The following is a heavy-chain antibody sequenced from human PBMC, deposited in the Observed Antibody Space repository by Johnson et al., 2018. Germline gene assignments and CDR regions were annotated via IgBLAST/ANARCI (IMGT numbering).Heavy chain of an antibody. CDR1: GGSIRNYY. CDR3: ARVDGLHRNTGGYYFYCDS. D-gene: IGHD3-22*01. Sequence: QVQLQESGPGLVEPSETLSLTCTVSGGSIRNYYWGWVRQPPGKGLDFIGHIYYSGTTDYNPSLRSRVSMSVDTSNNQFSLRQSAVTAADTAVYYCARVDGLHRNTGGYYFYCDSWGQGTLVTVSS. CDR2: IYYSGTT. J-gene: IGHJ5*01. V-gene: IGHV4-59*12.